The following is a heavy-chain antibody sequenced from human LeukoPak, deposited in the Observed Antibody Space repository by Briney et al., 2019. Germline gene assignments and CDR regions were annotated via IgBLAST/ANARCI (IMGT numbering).Heavy chain of an antibody. J-gene: IGHJ3*02. D-gene: IGHD2-2*01. CDR1: GYSISSGYY. V-gene: IGHV4-61*02. Sequence: PSETLSLTCTVSGYSISSGYYWGWIRQPAGKGLEWIGRINTRGSTNYNPSLKSRVTISVDTSNNQLSLNLSSVTAADTAVYYCARVNLPALIGAFDIWGQGTMVTVSS. CDR2: INTRGST. CDR3: ARVNLPALIGAFDI.